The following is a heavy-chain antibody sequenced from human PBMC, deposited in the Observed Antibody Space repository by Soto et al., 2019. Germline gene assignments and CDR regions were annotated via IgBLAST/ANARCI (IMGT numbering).Heavy chain of an antibody. Sequence: GASVKVSCKASGGTFSSYAISWVRQFPGQGLEWMGVIIPIFGTANYAQKFQGRVTITADKSTSTAYMELSSLRSEDTAVYYCARVEEGSGSYYNGWGQGTLVTSPQ. J-gene: IGHJ4*02. CDR2: IIPIFGTA. D-gene: IGHD3-10*01. V-gene: IGHV1-69*06. CDR3: ARVEEGSGSYYNG. CDR1: GGTFSSYA.